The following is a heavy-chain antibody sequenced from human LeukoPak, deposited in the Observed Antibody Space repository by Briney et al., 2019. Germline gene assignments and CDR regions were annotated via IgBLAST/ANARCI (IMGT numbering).Heavy chain of an antibody. CDR3: AKDPYGTRYFDY. V-gene: IGHV3-23*01. J-gene: IGHJ4*02. CDR1: GFTFSRHA. CDR2: LIGSCYNT. D-gene: IGHD2-2*01. Sequence: PGGSLRLSCAASGFTFSRHALSWVSHAPGKSLEWVSSLIGSCYNTYYADSVKGPFTISRDNSKNTVYLQMNSLRAEDTAVYYCAKDPYGTRYFDYWGQGTLVTVSS.